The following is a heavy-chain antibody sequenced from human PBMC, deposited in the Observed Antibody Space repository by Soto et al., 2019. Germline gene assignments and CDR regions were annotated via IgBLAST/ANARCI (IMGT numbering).Heavy chain of an antibody. CDR3: ARTTLYYYDSSGYYYYYGMDV. CDR2: IDWDDDK. CDR1: GFSLSTSGMC. V-gene: IGHV2-70*01. J-gene: IGHJ6*02. Sequence: SGPTLVNPTQTLTLTCTFSGFSLSTSGMCVSWIRQPPGKALEWLALIDWDDDKYYSTSLKTRLTISKDTSKNQVVLTMTNMDPVDTATYYCARTTLYYYDSSGYYYYYGMDVWGQGTTVTVS. D-gene: IGHD3-22*01.